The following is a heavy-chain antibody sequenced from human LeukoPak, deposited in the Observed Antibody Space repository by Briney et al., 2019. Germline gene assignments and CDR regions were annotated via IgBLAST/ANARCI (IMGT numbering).Heavy chain of an antibody. V-gene: IGHV3-48*03. Sequence: PGGSLRLSCVASGFTFSSYEMNWVRQAPGKGLEWVSYISSSGSTIYYADSVKGRFTISRDSAKNSLYLQMNSLRAEDTAVYYCARAGIAAALTDYWGQGTLITVSS. J-gene: IGHJ4*02. D-gene: IGHD6-13*01. CDR3: ARAGIAAALTDY. CDR1: GFTFSSYE. CDR2: ISSSGSTI.